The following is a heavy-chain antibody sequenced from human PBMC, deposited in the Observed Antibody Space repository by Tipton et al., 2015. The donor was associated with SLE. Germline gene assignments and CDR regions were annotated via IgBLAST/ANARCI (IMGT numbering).Heavy chain of an antibody. V-gene: IGHV4-39*07. CDR3: ARGPGGELSAQYFQH. CDR2: IYYSGST. CDR1: GGSISRSSYY. Sequence: LRLSCTVAGGSISRSSYYWGWIRQPPGKGLEWIGSIYYSGSTYYNTSLKSGVTISVDTSKNQFSLKLSSVTAADTAVYYCARGPGGELSAQYFQHWGQGTLFTVSS. D-gene: IGHD3-10*01. J-gene: IGHJ1*01.